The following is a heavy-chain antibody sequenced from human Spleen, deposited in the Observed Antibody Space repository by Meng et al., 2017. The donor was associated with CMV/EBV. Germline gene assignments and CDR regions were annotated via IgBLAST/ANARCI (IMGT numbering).Heavy chain of an antibody. CDR3: AGHERGDRLDP. CDR1: GGSISSNDYS. Sequence: SETLSLTCTVSGGSISSNDYSWDWIRQPPGKGLEWIGYIYYRGTTNYNPSLKSRVSMSVDTSENQFSLKLTSVTAADTAVYYCAGHERGDRLDPWGQGTLVTVSS. J-gene: IGHJ5*02. CDR2: IYYRGTT. D-gene: IGHD2-21*02. V-gene: IGHV4-61*05.